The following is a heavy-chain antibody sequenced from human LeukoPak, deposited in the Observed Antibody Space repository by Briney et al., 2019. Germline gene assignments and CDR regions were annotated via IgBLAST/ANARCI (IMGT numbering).Heavy chain of an antibody. D-gene: IGHD4-17*01. V-gene: IGHV3-30*04. CDR3: ARGARKGDDYGDFFDY. CDR2: ISYDGSYK. CDR1: GFTFSSYA. Sequence: SGGSLRLSCAASGFTFSSYAMHWVRQAPGKGLEWEGVISYDGSYKDYADSVKGRFTISRDNSKNTLFLQMNSLRTEDTAVYYCARGARKGDDYGDFFDYWGQGTLVTVSS. J-gene: IGHJ4*02.